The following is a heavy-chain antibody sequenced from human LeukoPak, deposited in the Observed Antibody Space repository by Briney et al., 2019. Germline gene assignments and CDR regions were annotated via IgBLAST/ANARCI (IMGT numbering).Heavy chain of an antibody. CDR1: GYTFTDYY. V-gene: IGHV1-2*02. CDR2: INPNSGGT. D-gene: IGHD6-13*01. Sequence: ASVTVSCKASGYTFTDYYMHWVRQAPGQGLEWMGWINPNSGGTKYEQMFEGRVTMTRDTSISTAYMELSRVTSDDTAVYYCARGGIRTAASKFDYWGQGSLVTVSS. J-gene: IGHJ4*02. CDR3: ARGGIRTAASKFDY.